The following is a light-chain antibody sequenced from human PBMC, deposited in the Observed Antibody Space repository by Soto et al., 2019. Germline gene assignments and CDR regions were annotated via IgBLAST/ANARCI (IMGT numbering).Light chain of an antibody. CDR2: DAS. V-gene: IGKV3-11*01. CDR1: QSVSSY. Sequence: EIVLTQSPATLSLSPGERATLSCRASQSVSSYLAWYQQKPGQAPRLLIYDASNRATGIPARFSGSGSGTDCTLTISSLEPEDFAVYYCQQRRNWPPTFGGGTKVEIK. J-gene: IGKJ4*01. CDR3: QQRRNWPPT.